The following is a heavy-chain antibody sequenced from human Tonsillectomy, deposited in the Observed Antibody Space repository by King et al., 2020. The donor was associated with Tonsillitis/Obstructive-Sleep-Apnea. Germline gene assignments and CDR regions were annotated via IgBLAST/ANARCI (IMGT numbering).Heavy chain of an antibody. CDR1: GFTFDDYA. Sequence: QLVQSGGALVQPGRSLTLSCAASGFTFDDYAMHWVRQAPGKGLEWVSGINWNSGIIAYADSVKGRFTISSDNAKNSLYLQMNSLNAEDTALYYCAKAGTLVGGFDYWGQGTLVTVSS. J-gene: IGHJ4*02. CDR2: INWNSGII. V-gene: IGHV3-9*01. D-gene: IGHD2-8*02. CDR3: AKAGTLVGGFDY.